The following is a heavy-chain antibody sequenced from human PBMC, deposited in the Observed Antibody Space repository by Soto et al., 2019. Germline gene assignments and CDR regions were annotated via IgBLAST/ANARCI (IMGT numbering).Heavy chain of an antibody. CDR3: ARTVGYYYGMDV. D-gene: IGHD4-17*01. J-gene: IGHJ6*02. CDR2: INAGNGNT. V-gene: IGHV1-3*01. Sequence: QVQLVQSGAEVKKPGASVKVSCKASGYTFTSYAMHWVRQAPGQRLDWMGWINAGNGNTKYSQKFQGRVTITRDTSASTAYMELSSLRSEDTAVYYCARTVGYYYGMDVWGQGTTVTVSS. CDR1: GYTFTSYA.